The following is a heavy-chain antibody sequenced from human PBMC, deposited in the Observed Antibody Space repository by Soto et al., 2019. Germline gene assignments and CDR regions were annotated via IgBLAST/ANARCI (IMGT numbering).Heavy chain of an antibody. CDR3: ARSGAGSGWL. V-gene: IGHV4-61*01. CDR2: ISYTGST. Sequence: QVQLQESGPGLVRPSETLSLTCTVSGGSVSSGHYYWSWSRQLPGKGLEWIGYISYTGSTNYNPSLKSRVTISVDTSKNQFSLKMNSVTAADTAVYYCARSGAGSGWLGGQGTLVTVSS. J-gene: IGHJ4*02. CDR1: GGSVSSGHYY. D-gene: IGHD6-19*01.